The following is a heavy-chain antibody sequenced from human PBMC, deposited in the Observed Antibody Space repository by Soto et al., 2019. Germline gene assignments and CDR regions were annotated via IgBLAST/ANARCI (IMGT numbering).Heavy chain of an antibody. CDR2: IYYSGST. CDR1: GGSISSYY. Sequence: QVQLQESGPGLVKPSETLSLTCTVSGGSISSYYWSWIRQPPGKGLEWIGYIYYSGSTNYNPSLKSRVTISVATSKNQSSLKLSSVTAADTAVYYCAREGGGYSDGSNDAFDIWGQGTMVTVSS. D-gene: IGHD5-18*01. J-gene: IGHJ3*02. CDR3: AREGGGYSDGSNDAFDI. V-gene: IGHV4-59*01.